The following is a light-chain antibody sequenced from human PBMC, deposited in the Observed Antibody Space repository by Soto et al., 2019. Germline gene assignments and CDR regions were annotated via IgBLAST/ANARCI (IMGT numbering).Light chain of an antibody. CDR2: DAS. CDR3: QQYDNLWT. J-gene: IGKJ1*01. CDR1: QDISNY. Sequence: DIQMTQSPSSLSASVGDRVTITCQASQDISNYLNWYQQKPGKAPKLLIYDASNLETGVPSRFSGSGSETDFTFTISSLQPEYIATYYCQQYDNLWTFGQGAKVEIK. V-gene: IGKV1-33*01.